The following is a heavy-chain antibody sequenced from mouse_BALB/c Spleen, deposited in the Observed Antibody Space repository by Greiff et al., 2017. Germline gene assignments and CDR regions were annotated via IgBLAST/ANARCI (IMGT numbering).Heavy chain of an antibody. CDR3: NFLMITTGRFAY. Sequence: EVKLMESGADLVRSGASVKLSCTASGFNIKDYYMHWVKQRPEHGLEWIGWIDPENGDTEYAPKFQGKATMTADTSSNTAYLQLSSLTSEDTAVYYCNFLMITTGRFAYWGQGTLVTVSA. J-gene: IGHJ3*01. CDR1: GFNIKDYY. V-gene: IGHV14-4*02. CDR2: IDPENGDT. D-gene: IGHD2-4*01.